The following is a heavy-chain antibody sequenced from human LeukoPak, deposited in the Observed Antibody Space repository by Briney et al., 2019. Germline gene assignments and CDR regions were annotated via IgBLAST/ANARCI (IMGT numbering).Heavy chain of an antibody. D-gene: IGHD5-18*01. CDR3: ATLYTAIGNWFDP. J-gene: IGHJ5*02. V-gene: IGHV1-2*02. CDR2: INPNSGGT. CDR1: GYTFTGYY. Sequence: ASVKVSCKASGYTFTGYYMHWVRQAPGQGLEWMGWINPNSGGTNYAQKFQGRVTMTRDTSISTAYMELSRLRSDDTAVYYCATLYTAIGNWFDPWGQGTLVTVSS.